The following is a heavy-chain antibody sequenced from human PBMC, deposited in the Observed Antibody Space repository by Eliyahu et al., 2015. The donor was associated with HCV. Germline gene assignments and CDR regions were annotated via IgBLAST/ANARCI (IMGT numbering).Heavy chain of an antibody. CDR2: IRSTTYGGXT. Sequence: EEQLVQSGGGLAQPGQSLTMTCLASGFTLSRHALSWVRQAPGKGLXWIGFIRSTTYGGXTQYAASLKGRFVISRDDAKAIAHLHINRLESDDTAMYFCLRQGPYYWGSDSYSFDIWGQGSMVTVSS. V-gene: IGHV3-49*04. J-gene: IGHJ3*02. CDR3: LRQGPYYWGSDSYSFDI. CDR1: GFTLSRHA. D-gene: IGHD3-10*01.